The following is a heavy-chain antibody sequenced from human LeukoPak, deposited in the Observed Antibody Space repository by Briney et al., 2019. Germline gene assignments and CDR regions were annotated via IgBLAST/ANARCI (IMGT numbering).Heavy chain of an antibody. CDR2: ISGDGGST. V-gene: IGHV3-43*02. CDR1: GFTFDDYA. Sequence: PGGSLRLSCAASGFTFDDYAMHWVRQAPGEGLEWVSLISGDGGSTYYADSVKGRLNISRDNSKNSLYLQMNSLRTEDTALYYCAKDIKYQLPSDYWGQGTLVTVSS. CDR3: AKDIKYQLPSDY. D-gene: IGHD2-2*01. J-gene: IGHJ4*02.